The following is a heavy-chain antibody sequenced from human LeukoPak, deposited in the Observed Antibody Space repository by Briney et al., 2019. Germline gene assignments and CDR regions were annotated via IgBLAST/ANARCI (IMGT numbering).Heavy chain of an antibody. CDR3: ARGDIQLWLR. CDR1: GGSISSGSYY. D-gene: IGHD5-18*01. Sequence: PSETLSLTCTVSGGSISSGSYYWSWIRQPAGNGLEWIGRIYTSGSTNYNPSLKSRVTISVDTSKNQFSLKLSSVTAADTAVYYCARGDIQLWLRWGQGTLVTVSS. J-gene: IGHJ4*02. V-gene: IGHV4-61*02. CDR2: IYTSGST.